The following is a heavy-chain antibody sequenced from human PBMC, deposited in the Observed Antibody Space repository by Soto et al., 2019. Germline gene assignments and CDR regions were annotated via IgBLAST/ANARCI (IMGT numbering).Heavy chain of an antibody. CDR1: GYTLIMYY. CDR2: ILLIGGIT. CDR3: ARSPYSGGYYYPIVY. J-gene: IGHJ4*02. Sequence: ASVKVSCKASGYTLIMYYIHWMRQAPGQGLEWMGLILLIGGITTYAQMFRGRFTMPRNTSTSIFYMDLSSLKSEDTALYYCARSPYSGGYYYPIVYWAQGTKVTVSS. V-gene: IGHV1-46*01. D-gene: IGHD1-26*01.